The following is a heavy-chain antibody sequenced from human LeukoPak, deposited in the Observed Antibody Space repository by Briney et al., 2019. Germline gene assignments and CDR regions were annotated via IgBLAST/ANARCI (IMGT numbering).Heavy chain of an antibody. D-gene: IGHD2-2*01. Sequence: GASVKVSCKASGYTFTSYGISWVRQAPGQGLEWMGWISAYNGNTNYARKLQGRVTMTTDTSTSTAYMELRSLRSDDAAVYYCARTGYCSSTSCFPYYYYGMDVWGQGTTVTVSS. V-gene: IGHV1-18*01. J-gene: IGHJ6*02. CDR1: GYTFTSYG. CDR2: ISAYNGNT. CDR3: ARTGYCSSTSCFPYYYYGMDV.